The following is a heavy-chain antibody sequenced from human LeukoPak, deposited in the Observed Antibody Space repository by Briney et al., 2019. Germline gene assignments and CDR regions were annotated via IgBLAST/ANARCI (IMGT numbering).Heavy chain of an antibody. CDR3: AREIDCSSTSCYASGGAFDI. CDR1: GYTFTSYA. D-gene: IGHD2-2*01. CDR2: INTNTGNP. Sequence: ASVKVSCKASGYTFTSYAMNWVRQAPGQGLEWMGWINTNTGNPTYAQGFTGRFVFSLDTSVSTAYLQISSLKAEDTAVYYCAREIDCSSTSCYASGGAFDIWGQGTMVTVSS. V-gene: IGHV7-4-1*02. J-gene: IGHJ3*02.